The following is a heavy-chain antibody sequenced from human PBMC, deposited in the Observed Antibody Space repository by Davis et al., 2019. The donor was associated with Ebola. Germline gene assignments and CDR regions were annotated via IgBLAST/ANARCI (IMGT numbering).Heavy chain of an antibody. Sequence: GESLKISCAASGFTFSSYAMHWVRQAPGKGLEWVAVISYDGSNKYYADSVKGRFTISRDNSKNTLYLQMNSLRAEDTAVYYCAKDNPYYNYMDVWGKGTTVTVSS. CDR2: ISYDGSNK. J-gene: IGHJ6*03. D-gene: IGHD1-14*01. V-gene: IGHV3-30-3*01. CDR1: GFTFSSYA. CDR3: AKDNPYYNYMDV.